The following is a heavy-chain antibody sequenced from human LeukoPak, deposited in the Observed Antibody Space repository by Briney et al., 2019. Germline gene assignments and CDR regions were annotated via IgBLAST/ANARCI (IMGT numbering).Heavy chain of an antibody. J-gene: IGHJ4*02. CDR1: GFSFSNYW. Sequence: GGSLRLSCAASGFSFSNYWMHWVRQAPGKGLVWVSRINSDGSTTNFADSVKGRFAISRDNAKKMVYLQMNSLRADDTAVYYCARDGSNWNWGQGTLVTVSS. CDR2: INSDGSTT. D-gene: IGHD6-13*01. V-gene: IGHV3-74*01. CDR3: ARDGSNWN.